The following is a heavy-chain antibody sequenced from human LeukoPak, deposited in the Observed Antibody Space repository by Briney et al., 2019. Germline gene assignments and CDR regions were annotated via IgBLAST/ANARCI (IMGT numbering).Heavy chain of an antibody. D-gene: IGHD3-9*01. J-gene: IGHJ5*02. V-gene: IGHV1-18*01. CDR3: ARATFYDFLTGYYKGFWFDP. CDR2: ISAYNGNT. Sequence: GASVKVSCKASGYTFTSYGISWVRQAPGQGLEWMGWISAYNGNTNYAQKLQGRVTMTTDTSTSTASMELRSLRSDDTAVYYCARATFYDFLTGYYKGFWFDPWGQGTLVTVSS. CDR1: GYTFTSYG.